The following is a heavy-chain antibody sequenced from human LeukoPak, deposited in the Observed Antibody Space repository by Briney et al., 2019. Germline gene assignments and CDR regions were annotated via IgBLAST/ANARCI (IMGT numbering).Heavy chain of an antibody. CDR3: ARDPVYYDSSGYNDAFDI. CDR2: INPNSGGT. Sequence: ASVKVSCKASGYAFTGYYMHWVRQAPGQGLEWMGRINPNSGGTNYAQKFQGRVTMTRDTSISTAHMELSRLRSDDTAVYYCARDPVYYDSSGYNDAFDIWGQGTMVTVSS. D-gene: IGHD3-22*01. J-gene: IGHJ3*02. CDR1: GYAFTGYY. V-gene: IGHV1-2*06.